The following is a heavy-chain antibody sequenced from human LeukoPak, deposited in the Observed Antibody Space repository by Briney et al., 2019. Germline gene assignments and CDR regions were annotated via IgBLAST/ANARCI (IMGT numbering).Heavy chain of an antibody. CDR3: AREKLGVYDSSGYTLDY. D-gene: IGHD3-22*01. J-gene: IGHJ4*02. V-gene: IGHV1-46*01. CDR1: GYTFSTYF. Sequence: ASVTVSCTASGYTFSTYFMHWVRQAPGQGLEWMGIIYPRNSDTSYAQKFQGRVTMTRDTSTSTVYMELSSLRSEDTAVYYCAREKLGVYDSSGYTLDYWGQGTLVTVSS. CDR2: IYPRNSDT.